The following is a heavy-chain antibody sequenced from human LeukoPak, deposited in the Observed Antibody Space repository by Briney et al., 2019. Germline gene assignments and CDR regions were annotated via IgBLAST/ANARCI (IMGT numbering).Heavy chain of an antibody. CDR3: ARYSSSWFYFDY. CDR1: GGSISSYY. D-gene: IGHD6-13*01. Sequence: SETLSPSCTVSGGSISSYYWSWIRQPPGKGLEWIGYIYYSGSTNYNPSLKSRVTISVDTSKNQFSLKLSSVTAADTAVYYCARYSSSWFYFDYWGQGTLVTVSS. J-gene: IGHJ4*02. CDR2: IYYSGST. V-gene: IGHV4-59*01.